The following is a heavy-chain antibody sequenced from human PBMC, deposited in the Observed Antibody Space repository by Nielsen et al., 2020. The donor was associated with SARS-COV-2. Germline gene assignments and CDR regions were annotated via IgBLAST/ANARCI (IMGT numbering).Heavy chain of an antibody. V-gene: IGHV3-30*04. D-gene: IGHD6-13*01. CDR1: GFNFSSYA. J-gene: IGHJ6*02. CDR3: ARVAAAAGTFYYYAIDV. CDR2: ISYDGRNK. Sequence: LSLTCAASGFNFSSYAMNWVRQAPGKGLVWVAAISYDGRNKYYADSAKGRFTISRDNPKNTLSLEMNSLRADDTAVYYCARVAAAAGTFYYYAIDVWGQGTTVTVSS.